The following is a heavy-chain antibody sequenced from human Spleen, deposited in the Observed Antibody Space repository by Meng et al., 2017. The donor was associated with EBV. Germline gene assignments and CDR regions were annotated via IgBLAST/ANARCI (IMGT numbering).Heavy chain of an antibody. CDR2: IVPFSGTT. D-gene: IGHD4-23*01. J-gene: IGHJ4*02. Sequence: QGQPVQSVAEVRKPVSSVKVPCKASGGTFSSSAFSWVRQAPGQGLEWMGGIVPFSGTTNYAQKFKGRVTITADKSTSTVYVDMSSLGYDDTAVYYCAREGGHGGNSGVFDYWGQGTLVTVSS. CDR1: GGTFSSSA. V-gene: IGHV1-69*06. CDR3: AREGGHGGNSGVFDY.